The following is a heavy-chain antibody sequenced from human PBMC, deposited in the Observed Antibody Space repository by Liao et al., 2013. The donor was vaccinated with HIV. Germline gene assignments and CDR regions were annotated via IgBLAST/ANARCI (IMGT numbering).Heavy chain of an antibody. CDR2: VYYTGGT. D-gene: IGHD4-11*01. J-gene: IGHJ4*02. Sequence: QLQLQESGPGLVKTSETLSLTCTVSGGSISRTNYYWAWIRQPPGKGLEWIGNVYYTGGTYYNPSLKSRVTISVDTSKNQFFLILSSVTAADTAVYYCANDYNNYYFDVWGRGTLITVSS. CDR1: GGSISRTNYY. CDR3: ANDYNNYYFDV. V-gene: IGHV4-39*07.